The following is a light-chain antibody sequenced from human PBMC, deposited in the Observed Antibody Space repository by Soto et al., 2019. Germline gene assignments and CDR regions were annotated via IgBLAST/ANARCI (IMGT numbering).Light chain of an antibody. V-gene: IGKV1-39*01. CDR2: AAS. CDR1: QTTSHY. Sequence: DIQMTQSPSSLSASVGDRVTITCRASQTTSHYLNWYQEKPGKAPKLLIYAASSLQSGVPSRFSGSGSGRDFTLTISSLQPEDFATYYCQQSYSTRWTFGQGTKVEIK. J-gene: IGKJ1*01. CDR3: QQSYSTRWT.